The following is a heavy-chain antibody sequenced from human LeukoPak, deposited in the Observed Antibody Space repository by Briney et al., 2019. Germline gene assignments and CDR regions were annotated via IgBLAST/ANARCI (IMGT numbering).Heavy chain of an antibody. CDR1: GGSISSSSYY. CDR3: ARSADNEHLWHLYDF. V-gene: IGHV4-39*01. Sequence: PSETLSLTCTVSGGSISSSSYYWGWIRQPPGKGLEWIWTIYYSGSTYYNSSLKSRLTISADTSKNQFSLKLSSVTASDTAVYYCARSADNEHLWHLYDFWGQGTLVTVSS. J-gene: IGHJ4*02. CDR2: IYYSGST. D-gene: IGHD3-10*01.